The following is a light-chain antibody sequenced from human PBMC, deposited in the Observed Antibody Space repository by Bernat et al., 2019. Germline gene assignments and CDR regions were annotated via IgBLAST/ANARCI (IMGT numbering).Light chain of an antibody. Sequence: QSALTQPRSVSGSPGQSVTISCTGTSSDVGGYNYVSWYQQHPGKAPKPMIYDVSKRPSGVPDSFSGSKSGNKASLTISGLQAEDEADYYCCSYAGSYNVVFGGGTKLPVL. CDR2: DVS. V-gene: IGLV2-11*01. CDR3: CSYAGSYNVV. J-gene: IGLJ2*01. CDR1: SSDVGGYNY.